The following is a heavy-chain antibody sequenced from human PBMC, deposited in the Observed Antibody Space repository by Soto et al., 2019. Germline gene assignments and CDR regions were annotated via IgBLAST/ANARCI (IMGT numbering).Heavy chain of an antibody. CDR2: ISYSGTT. D-gene: IGHD2-15*01. J-gene: IGHJ4*02. V-gene: IGHV4-59*08. CDR1: GGSISSYD. CDR3: ARGAGWWDY. Sequence: SETLSLTCTVSGGSISSYDWSWIRQPPGKGLEWIGYISYSGTTNYNPSLKSRVTISVDMSKNQFSLKLSSVTAADTAVYYCARGAGWWDYWGQGTLVTVSS.